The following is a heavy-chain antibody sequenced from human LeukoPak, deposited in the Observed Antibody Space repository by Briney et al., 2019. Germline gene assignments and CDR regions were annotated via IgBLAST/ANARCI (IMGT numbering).Heavy chain of an antibody. CDR3: AREGG. V-gene: IGHV3-21*01. CDR1: GFTFSGYS. Sequence: GGSLRLSCAASGFTFSGYSMHWVRQTPGKGLERLSTISSSSTYIFYADSVKGRFTISRDNAKNSLYLQMNSLRADDTAVYYCAREGGWGQGTLVTVSS. D-gene: IGHD3-16*01. J-gene: IGHJ4*02. CDR2: ISSSSTYI.